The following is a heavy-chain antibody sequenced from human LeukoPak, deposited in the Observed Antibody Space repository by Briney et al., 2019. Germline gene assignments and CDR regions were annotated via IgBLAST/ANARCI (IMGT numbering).Heavy chain of an antibody. V-gene: IGHV3-7*01. CDR3: ARVRYGVYAYFDY. CDR1: GFTFSSYW. D-gene: IGHD4-17*01. J-gene: IGHJ4*02. CDR2: IKQDGSEK. Sequence: SGGSLRLSCAASGFTFSSYWMSWVRQAPGKGLEWVANIKQDGSEKYYVDSVKGRFTISRDNAKNSLYLQMNSLRAEDTAVYYCARVRYGVYAYFDYWGQGTLVTVSS.